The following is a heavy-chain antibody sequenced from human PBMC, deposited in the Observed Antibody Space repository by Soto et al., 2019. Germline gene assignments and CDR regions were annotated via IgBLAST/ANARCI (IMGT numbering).Heavy chain of an antibody. D-gene: IGHD6-19*01. CDR3: ARASGGAVADLDY. V-gene: IGHV4-31*03. J-gene: IGHJ4*02. CDR1: GGSISSGGYY. Sequence: SETLSLTCSVSGGSISSGGYYWNWIRQHPERGLEWIGYIYYSGNTVLNPSLTSRATISRDTSKNEFSLTLTSWTAADTAVYFWARASGGAVADLDYWGQGTLVAVAS. CDR2: IYYSGNT.